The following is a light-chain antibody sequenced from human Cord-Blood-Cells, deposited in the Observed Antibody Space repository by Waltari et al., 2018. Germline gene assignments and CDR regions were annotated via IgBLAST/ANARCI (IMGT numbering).Light chain of an antibody. Sequence: QSVLTQPPSVSGAPGPRVPISCTGSSSNIAAGYEVPWYQQLPGTAPKRLIYGNSNRPSGVPDRFSGSKSGTSASLAITGLQAEDEADYYCQSYDSSLSGYVFGTGTKVTVL. CDR3: QSYDSSLSGYV. CDR2: GNS. CDR1: SSNIAAGYE. J-gene: IGLJ1*01. V-gene: IGLV1-40*01.